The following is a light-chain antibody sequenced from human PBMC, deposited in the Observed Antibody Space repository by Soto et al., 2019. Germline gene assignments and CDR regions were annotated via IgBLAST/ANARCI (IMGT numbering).Light chain of an antibody. CDR3: QQSFLNPWT. J-gene: IGKJ1*01. CDR1: QSITRD. Sequence: DIQMTQSPSSLSASIGDRVTITCRASQSITRDLSWYQQKPGEAPKLLIYAATGLHSGVSSRFSGSGSGTDFTLTINNLQPEDFATYYCQQSFLNPWTFGPETEVGVK. V-gene: IGKV1-39*01. CDR2: AAT.